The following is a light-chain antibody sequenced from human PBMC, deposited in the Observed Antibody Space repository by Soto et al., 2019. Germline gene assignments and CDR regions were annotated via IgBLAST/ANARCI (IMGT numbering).Light chain of an antibody. V-gene: IGKV1-39*01. CDR1: QTIKRF. CDR2: ATF. CDR3: QQSFTLPRT. J-gene: IGKJ1*01. Sequence: DIQMTHSPSSLYASVGDRVTITCRASQTIKRFLNWYQQKPGEAPRLLIYATFTLQTGFPSRFSGSESGTDFTLTISSLQPEDFATYYCQQSFTLPRTFGQGTNVEIK.